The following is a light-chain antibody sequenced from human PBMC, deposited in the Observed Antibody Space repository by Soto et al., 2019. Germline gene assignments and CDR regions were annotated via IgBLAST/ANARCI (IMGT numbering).Light chain of an antibody. J-gene: IGKJ2*01. CDR3: QQYYTTPLT. CDR1: QSVLYSSNNKNY. V-gene: IGKV4-1*01. CDR2: WAS. Sequence: DIVMTQSPDSLAVSLGERATINCKSSQSVLYSSNNKNYLAWYQQKPGQPPKVLIYWASTRESGVPDRFSGSGSGTDFTLPISSLQAEDVAVYYCQQYYTTPLTFGQGTKLEIK.